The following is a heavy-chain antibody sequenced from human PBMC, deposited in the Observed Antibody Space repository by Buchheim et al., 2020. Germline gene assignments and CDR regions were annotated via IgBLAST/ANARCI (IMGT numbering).Heavy chain of an antibody. V-gene: IGHV3-30*03. CDR2: ISYDGSNK. CDR1: GFTFSSYG. J-gene: IGHJ6*02. D-gene: IGHD4-23*01. Sequence: QVQLVESGGGVVQPGRSLRLSCAASGFTFSSYGMHWVRQAPGKGLEWVAVISYDGSNKYYADSVKGRFTISRDNSQHTLYLQMNSQRAEDTAVYYCARGRGTVVGNYYGMDVWGQGTT. CDR3: ARGRGTVVGNYYGMDV.